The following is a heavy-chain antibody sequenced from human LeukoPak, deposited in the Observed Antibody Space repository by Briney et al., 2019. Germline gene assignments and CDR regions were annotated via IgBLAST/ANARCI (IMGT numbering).Heavy chain of an antibody. D-gene: IGHD3-9*01. CDR2: ISGSGGST. J-gene: IGHJ4*02. V-gene: IGHV3-23*01. CDR3: AKAYDILTGYFRD. CDR1: GITFSSYG. Sequence: GGSLRLSCAASGITFSSYGMHWVRQAPGKGLQWVSAISGSGGSTYYADSVKGRFTISRDNSKNTLYLQMNSLRAEDTAVYYCAKAYDILTGYFRDWGQGTLVTVSS.